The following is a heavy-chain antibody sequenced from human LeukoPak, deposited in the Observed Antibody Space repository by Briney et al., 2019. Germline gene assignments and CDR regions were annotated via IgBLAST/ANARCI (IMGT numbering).Heavy chain of an antibody. D-gene: IGHD3-22*01. CDR1: GFTFSIYA. Sequence: GRSLRLSCAASGFTFSIYAMSWVRQAPGKGLEWVSVISGSGGSTYYADSVKGRFTISRDNSKNTLYLQMNSLRAEDTAVYYCAKDLSLLYYYDRSGYPDYWGQGTLVTVSS. CDR2: ISGSGGST. V-gene: IGHV3-23*01. J-gene: IGHJ4*02. CDR3: AKDLSLLYYYDRSGYPDY.